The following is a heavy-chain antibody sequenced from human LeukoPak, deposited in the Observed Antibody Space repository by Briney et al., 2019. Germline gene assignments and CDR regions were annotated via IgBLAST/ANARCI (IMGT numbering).Heavy chain of an antibody. CDR2: ISSSGSTI. CDR1: GFTFSDYY. D-gene: IGHD6-13*01. V-gene: IGHV3-11*04. J-gene: IGHJ4*02. CDR3: ARDFLAAAGSYYFDY. Sequence: GGSLRLSCAASGFTFSDYYMSWIRQAPGKGLEWVSYISSSGSTIYYADSVKGRFTISRDNAKNPLYLQMNSLRAEDTAVYYCARDFLAAAGSYYFDYWGQGTLVTVSS.